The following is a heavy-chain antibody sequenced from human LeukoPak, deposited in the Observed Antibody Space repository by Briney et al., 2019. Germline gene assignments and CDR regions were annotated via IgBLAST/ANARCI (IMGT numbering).Heavy chain of an antibody. CDR2: INHSGST. CDR1: GGSFSGYY. D-gene: IGHD3-22*01. J-gene: IGHJ5*02. CDR3: ARGRWNYYDSSGYSSWFDP. Sequence: SETLSLTCAVYGGSFSGYYWSWSRQPPGKGLEWSGEINHSGSTNYNPSLKSRVTISVATSRNQFSLKLSSVTAADTAVYYCARGRWNYYDSSGYSSWFDPWGQGTLVTVSS. V-gene: IGHV4-34*01.